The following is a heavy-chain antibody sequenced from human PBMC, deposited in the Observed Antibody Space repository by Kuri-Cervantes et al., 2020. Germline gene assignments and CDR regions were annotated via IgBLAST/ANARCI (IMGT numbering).Heavy chain of an antibody. CDR3: ARGHYYYGMDV. V-gene: IGHV3-30*03. CDR1: GFTFSSYG. Sequence: GESLKISCAASGFTFSSYGMHWVRQAPGKGLEWVAVISYDGSNKYYADSVKGRFTISRDNSKNTLYLQMNSLRAEDTAVYYCARGHYYYGMDVWGQGTTVTVSS. J-gene: IGHJ6*02. CDR2: ISYDGSNK.